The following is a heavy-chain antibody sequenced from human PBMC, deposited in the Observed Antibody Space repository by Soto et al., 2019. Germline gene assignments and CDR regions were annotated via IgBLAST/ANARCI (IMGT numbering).Heavy chain of an antibody. Sequence: GASVKVSCKASGYTFTAYFMHWVRQAPGQGLEWMGWINPSSGGANNAQKFQGRITLARDTSISTVYMELSSLRSDDTAVYYCAKVGYSSTSDGWFGPWGQGTLVTVS. CDR2: INPSSGGA. J-gene: IGHJ5*02. CDR1: GYTFTAYF. D-gene: IGHD6-13*01. CDR3: AKVGYSSTSDGWFGP. V-gene: IGHV1-2*02.